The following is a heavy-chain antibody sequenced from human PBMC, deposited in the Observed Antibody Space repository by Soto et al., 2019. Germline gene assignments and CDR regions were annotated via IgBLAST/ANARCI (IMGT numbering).Heavy chain of an antibody. CDR1: GYTFTSYG. CDR2: ISAYNGNT. J-gene: IGHJ5*02. D-gene: IGHD3-22*01. Sequence: QVQLVQSGAEVKKPGASVKVSCKASGYTFTSYGISWVRQAPGQGLEWMGWISAYNGNTNYAQKLQGRVTMTTDTSTSTAYMERRSLRSDDTAVYYCCVDSSGYFLNGFDPWGQGTLVTVSS. CDR3: CVDSSGYFLNGFDP. V-gene: IGHV1-18*01.